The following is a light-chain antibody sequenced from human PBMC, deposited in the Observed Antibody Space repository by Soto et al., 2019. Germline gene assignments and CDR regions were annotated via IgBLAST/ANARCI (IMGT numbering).Light chain of an antibody. CDR1: QSVGSS. CDR3: QEGTYWPA. Sequence: MVLTPSPFTLSVSPGAGAPLSCRASQSVGSSLAWYQQKPGQAPRLIIYDASVRATGIPARFSGSGSGTDFTLTISSLEPEDFAVYYCQEGTYWPAFGGGTKVDI. CDR2: DAS. V-gene: IGKV3-11*01. J-gene: IGKJ4*01.